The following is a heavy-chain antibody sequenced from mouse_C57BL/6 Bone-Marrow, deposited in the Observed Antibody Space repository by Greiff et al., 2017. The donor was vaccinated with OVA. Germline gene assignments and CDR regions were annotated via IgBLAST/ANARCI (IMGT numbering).Heavy chain of an antibody. J-gene: IGHJ3*01. Sequence: QVQLQQSGAELARPGASVKLSCKASGYTFTSSGISWVKQRTGQGLEWIGEIYPRSGNTYYNEKFKGKATLTADKSSSTAYMELRSLTSEDSAVYCSARGYGNYPHWFAYWGQGTLVTVSA. CDR1: GYTFTSSG. V-gene: IGHV1-81*01. CDR2: IYPRSGNT. D-gene: IGHD2-1*01. CDR3: ARGYGNYPHWFAY.